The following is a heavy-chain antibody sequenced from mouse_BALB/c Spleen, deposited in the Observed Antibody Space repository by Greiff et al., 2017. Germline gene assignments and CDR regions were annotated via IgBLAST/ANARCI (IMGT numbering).Heavy chain of an antibody. Sequence: EVMLVESGPSLVKPSQTLSLTCSVTGDSITSGYWNWIRKFPGNKLEYMGYISYSGSTYYNPSLKSRISITRDTSKNQYYLQLNSVTTEDTATYYCARTITTGAWFAYWGQGTLVTVSA. J-gene: IGHJ3*01. CDR3: ARTITTGAWFAY. V-gene: IGHV3-8*02. D-gene: IGHD2-4*01. CDR2: ISYSGST. CDR1: GDSITSGY.